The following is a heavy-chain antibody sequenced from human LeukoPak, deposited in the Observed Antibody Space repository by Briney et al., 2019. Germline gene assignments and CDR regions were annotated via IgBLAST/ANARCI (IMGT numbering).Heavy chain of an antibody. CDR2: IRYDESNK. Sequence: GGSLRLSCTASGFTFSSYGMHWDRQAPGEGLEWVAFIRYDESNKYYADSVKGRSTISRDNSKNTLYLQMNSLRAEDTAVHYCAKDFGDYGSYSSVDYWGQGTLVTVSS. D-gene: IGHD3-10*01. CDR1: GFTFSSYG. V-gene: IGHV3-30*02. J-gene: IGHJ4*02. CDR3: AKDFGDYGSYSSVDY.